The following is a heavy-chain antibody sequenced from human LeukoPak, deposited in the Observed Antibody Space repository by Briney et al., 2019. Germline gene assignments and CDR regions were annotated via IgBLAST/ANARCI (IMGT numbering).Heavy chain of an antibody. CDR3: ARFGDGYNSGWFDY. CDR2: IYYSGST. Sequence: PSETLSLTCTVSGGSISSYYWSWIRQPPGKGLEWIGYIYYSGSTNYNPSLKSRVTISVDTSKNQFSLKLSSVTAADTAVYYCARFGDGYNSGWFDYWGQGTLVTVSS. V-gene: IGHV4-59*01. D-gene: IGHD5-24*01. J-gene: IGHJ4*02. CDR1: GGSISSYY.